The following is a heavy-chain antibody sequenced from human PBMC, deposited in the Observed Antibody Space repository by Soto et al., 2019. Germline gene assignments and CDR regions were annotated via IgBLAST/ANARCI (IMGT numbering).Heavy chain of an antibody. CDR3: ARDTLSQYSTS. Sequence: PGGSMRLSCAAAGFTFNRFAIHWVRQAPGKGLEWVAVISYDGSNKYYAHSVKGRFTVSRDNSKSTVYLQMNSLRTEDTAVYYCARDTLSQYSTSWCQGTLVTVPQ. V-gene: IGHV3-30-3*01. J-gene: IGHJ5*02. CDR1: GFTFNRFA. CDR2: ISYDGSNK. D-gene: IGHD6-6*01.